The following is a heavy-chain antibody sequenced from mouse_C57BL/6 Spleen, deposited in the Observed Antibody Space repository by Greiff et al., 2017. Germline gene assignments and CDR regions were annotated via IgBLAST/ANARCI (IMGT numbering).Heavy chain of an antibody. Sequence: DVKLVESGGGLVKPGGSLKLSCAASGFTFSSYAMSWVRQTPEKRLEWVATISDGGSYTYYPDKVKGRFTISRDNAKNNLYLQMSHLKSEDTAMYYCARGGGGGYYYALDYWGQGTSVTVSS. CDR3: ARGGGGGYYYALDY. CDR2: ISDGGSYT. V-gene: IGHV5-4*03. CDR1: GFTFSSYA. J-gene: IGHJ4*01. D-gene: IGHD1-1*02.